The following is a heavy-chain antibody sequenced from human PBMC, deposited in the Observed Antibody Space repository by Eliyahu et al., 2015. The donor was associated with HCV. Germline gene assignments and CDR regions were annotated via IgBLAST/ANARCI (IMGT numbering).Heavy chain of an antibody. J-gene: IGHJ5*02. D-gene: IGHD1-26*01. CDR3: VREEVDGSYDLFDP. CDR2: INSDGSTT. CDR1: GFTFSSYW. Sequence: EVQLVESGGGLVQPGGXLRLSCAASGFTFSSYWMHWVRQPPGKGLVWVSRINSDGSTTNYGDSVKGRFTISRDNAKNTLYLQMNSLRAEDTAVYYCVREEVDGSYDLFDPWGQGTLVTVSS. V-gene: IGHV3-74*01.